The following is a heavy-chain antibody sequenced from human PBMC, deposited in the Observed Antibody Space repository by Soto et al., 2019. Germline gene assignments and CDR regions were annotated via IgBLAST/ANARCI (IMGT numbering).Heavy chain of an antibody. CDR2: IYYSGNT. CDR1: GGSISSGDYY. V-gene: IGHV4-61*08. D-gene: IGHD1-26*01. J-gene: IGHJ4*02. CDR3: AGDIRSGSYRFDY. Sequence: SETLSLTCTVSGGSISSGDYYWSWIRQHPGKGLEWIGYIYYSGNTIYNPSLKSRVTISVDRPNNQFSLKLRSVTAADTAIYYCAGDIRSGSYRFDYWGQGTLVTVSS.